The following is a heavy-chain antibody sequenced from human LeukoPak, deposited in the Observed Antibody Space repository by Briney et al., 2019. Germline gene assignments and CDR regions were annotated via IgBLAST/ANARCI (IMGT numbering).Heavy chain of an antibody. D-gene: IGHD3-22*01. Sequence: GSLRLSCAASGFTFSSYAMHWVRQAPGKGLEYVSSISSKAISTYYANSVKGRFTISRDNSKNTLYLQMNSLRAEDTAVYYCASLYDSSGYGHYWGQGTLVTVSS. J-gene: IGHJ4*02. CDR3: ASLYDSSGYGHY. CDR1: GFTFSSYA. V-gene: IGHV3-64*01. CDR2: ISSKAIST.